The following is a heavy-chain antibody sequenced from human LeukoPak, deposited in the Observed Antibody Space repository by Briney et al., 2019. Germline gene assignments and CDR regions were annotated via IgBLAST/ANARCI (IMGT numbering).Heavy chain of an antibody. D-gene: IGHD4-23*01. J-gene: IGHJ3*02. CDR3: ARELGGNSLAFDI. CDR2: IYYSGST. V-gene: IGHV4-59*01. CDR1: GGSISSYY. Sequence: SETLSLTXTVSGGSISSYYWSWIRQPPGKGLEGSGYIYYSGSTNYNPSLKGRVTISVDTSKNQFSLKLSSVTAADTAVYYCARELGGNSLAFDIWGQGTMVTVSS.